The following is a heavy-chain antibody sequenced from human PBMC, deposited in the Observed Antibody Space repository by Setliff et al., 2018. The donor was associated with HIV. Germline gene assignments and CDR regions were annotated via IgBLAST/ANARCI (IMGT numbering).Heavy chain of an antibody. CDR2: INPSGGST. J-gene: IGHJ3*02. CDR1: GYTFTSYY. Sequence: ASVKVSCKASGYTFTSYYMHWVRQAPGQGLEWMGIINPSGGSTSYAQKFQGRVTMTRDTSTSTVYMELSSLRSEDTAVYYCARESPDSSGYYRALDIWGQGTMVTVSS. D-gene: IGHD3-22*01. V-gene: IGHV1-46*01. CDR3: ARESPDSSGYYRALDI.